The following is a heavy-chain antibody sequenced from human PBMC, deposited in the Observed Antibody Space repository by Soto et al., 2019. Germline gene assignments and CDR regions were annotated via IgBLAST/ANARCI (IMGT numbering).Heavy chain of an antibody. CDR3: VKDRYVDY. CDR2: ISSEGATT. CDR1: GLTFTSYA. J-gene: IGHJ4*02. V-gene: IGHV3-64D*06. Sequence: GCSLRLSCSVFGLTFTSYAMHWVRQAPGKGLEYIASISSEGATTYYADSVKGRFIISRDNSKNTLYLQMSSLRAEDTAVYYCVKDRYVDYWGQGILVTVSS.